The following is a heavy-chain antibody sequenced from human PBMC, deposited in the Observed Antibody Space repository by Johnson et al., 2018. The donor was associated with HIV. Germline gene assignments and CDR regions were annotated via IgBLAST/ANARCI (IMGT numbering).Heavy chain of an antibody. Sequence: VQLVESGGGFVQPGGSLRLSCAASGFTVRSNHTSWVRQTPGKGLEWVSVIHSGDKTYYADSVKGRFTISTDNSENTVYLQMNSLRAEDTAVYFCARDLIPDSTFFYDTTSYFPDALDIWGQGTLVTVSS. CDR1: GFTVRSNH. D-gene: IGHD3-22*01. J-gene: IGHJ3*02. V-gene: IGHV3-66*01. CDR3: ARDLIPDSTFFYDTTSYFPDALDI. CDR2: IHSGDKT.